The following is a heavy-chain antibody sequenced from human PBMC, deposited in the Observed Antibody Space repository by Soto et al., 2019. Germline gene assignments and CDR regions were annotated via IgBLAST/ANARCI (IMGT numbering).Heavy chain of an antibody. D-gene: IGHD3-22*01. V-gene: IGHV1-2*04. Sequence: ASVKVSCKASGYTFTGYYMHWVRQAPGQGLEWMGWINPNSGGTNYAQKFQGWVTMTRDTSISTAYMELSRLRSDDTAVYYCARDGAYYYDSSGHSLYYYYGMDVWGQGNTVTVSS. CDR1: GYTFTGYY. CDR3: ARDGAYYYDSSGHSLYYYYGMDV. CDR2: INPNSGGT. J-gene: IGHJ6*02.